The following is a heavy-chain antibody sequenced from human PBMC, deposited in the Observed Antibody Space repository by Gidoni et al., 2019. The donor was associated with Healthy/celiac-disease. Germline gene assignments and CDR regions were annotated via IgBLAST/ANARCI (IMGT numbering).Heavy chain of an antibody. Sequence: QVQLVESGGGVVQPGRSLRLSCSASVFTFSSYGMPWVSQAPGKRLEWVAVIWYDGSNKYYADSVKGRFTISRDNSKNTLYLQMNSQRAEDTAVYYWARVPEPGAMGELRYWGQGTLVTVSS. V-gene: IGHV3-33*01. D-gene: IGHD3-16*01. CDR1: VFTFSSYG. CDR2: IWYDGSNK. J-gene: IGHJ4*02. CDR3: ARVPEPGAMGELRY.